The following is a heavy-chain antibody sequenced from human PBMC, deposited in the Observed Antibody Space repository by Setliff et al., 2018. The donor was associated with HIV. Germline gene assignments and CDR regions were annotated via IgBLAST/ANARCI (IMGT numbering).Heavy chain of an antibody. Sequence: PGESLRLSCAASGFTFSNAWMNWVRQAPGKGLEWVGRIQSKTDGGTTDYAAPVKGRFTISRDDSKNTLYLQMNSLKTEDTAVYYCTTGLYCSSTSCYPILYYYYYYMDVWGKGTTVTVSS. D-gene: IGHD2-2*01. CDR2: IQSKTDGGTT. CDR3: TTGLYCSSTSCYPILYYYYYYMDV. V-gene: IGHV3-15*07. J-gene: IGHJ6*03. CDR1: GFTFSNAW.